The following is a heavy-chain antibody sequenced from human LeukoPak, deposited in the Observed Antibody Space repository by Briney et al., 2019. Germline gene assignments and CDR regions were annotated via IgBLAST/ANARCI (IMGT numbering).Heavy chain of an antibody. CDR3: ARKVDYWYFDL. V-gene: IGHV3-48*04. J-gene: IGHJ2*01. CDR1: GFTFSSYN. D-gene: IGHD5-12*01. CDR2: ISASSSTI. Sequence: GRSLRLSCAASGFTFSSYNMNWVRQAPGKGLEWVSYISASSSTIYYADSMKGRFTISRDNANNSLYLQMNSLRAEDTAVYYCARKVDYWYFDLWGRGTLVTVSS.